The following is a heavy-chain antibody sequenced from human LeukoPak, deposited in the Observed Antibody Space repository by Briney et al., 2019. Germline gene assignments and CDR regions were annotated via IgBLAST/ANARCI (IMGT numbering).Heavy chain of an antibody. D-gene: IGHD6-19*01. V-gene: IGHV4-4*07. CDR3: ARAPEFSSGWLLDY. CDR2: IHTSGST. J-gene: IGHJ4*02. CDR1: GDSISSYY. Sequence: PSETLSLTCTVSGDSISSYYWSWIRQSAGKGLEWIGRIHTSGSTNYSPSLKSRVTMSIDTSKTQFSLKVNSVTAADTGVHYCARAPEFSSGWLLDYWGQGSLVTVSS.